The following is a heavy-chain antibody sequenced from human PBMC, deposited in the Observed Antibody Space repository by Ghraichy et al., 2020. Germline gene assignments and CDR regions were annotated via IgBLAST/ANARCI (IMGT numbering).Heavy chain of an antibody. CDR2: ISGFGTYA. CDR3: AKGRVGDYYYYGVDV. V-gene: IGHV3-23*01. Sequence: LSLTCAASGFTFTSYAMSWVRQAPGKGLEWVSAISGFGTYAYYADSVKGRFTVSRDNSKNTLYLQMNSLRAEDTAVYYCAKGRVGDYYYYGVDVWGQGTTVTVSS. CDR1: GFTFTSYA. J-gene: IGHJ6*02.